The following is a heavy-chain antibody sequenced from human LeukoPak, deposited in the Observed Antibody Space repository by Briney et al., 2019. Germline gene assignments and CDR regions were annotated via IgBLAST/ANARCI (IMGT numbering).Heavy chain of an antibody. V-gene: IGHV4-34*01. Sequence: SETLSLTCAVYGGSFGGYYWSWIRQPPGKGLEWIGEINHSGSTNYNPSLKSRVTISVDTSKNQFSLKLSSVTAADTAVYYCARDLGAFDIRGQGTMVTVSS. J-gene: IGHJ3*02. CDR1: GGSFGGYY. CDR2: INHSGST. D-gene: IGHD3-16*01. CDR3: ARDLGAFDI.